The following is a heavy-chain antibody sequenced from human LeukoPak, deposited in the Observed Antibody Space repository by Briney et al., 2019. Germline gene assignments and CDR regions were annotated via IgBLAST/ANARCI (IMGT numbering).Heavy chain of an antibody. J-gene: IGHJ6*03. CDR1: GGTFSSYA. V-gene: IGHV1-69*04. Sequence: SVKVSCKASGGTFSSYAISWVRQAPGQGLEWMGRIIPILGIANYAQKFQGRVTITADKSTSTAYMELSSLRSEDTAVYYCAKDSVSSHVLHDMDVWGKGTTVTVSS. CDR2: IIPILGIA. D-gene: IGHD6-6*01. CDR3: AKDSVSSHVLHDMDV.